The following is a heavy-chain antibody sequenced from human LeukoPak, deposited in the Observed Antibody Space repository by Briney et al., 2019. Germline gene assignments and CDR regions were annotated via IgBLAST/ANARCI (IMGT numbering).Heavy chain of an antibody. CDR2: IYYSGST. V-gene: IGHV4-39*07. J-gene: IGHJ5*02. CDR3: ARALTRWLAHNWFDP. Sequence: SETLSLTCTVSGGSISSSSYYWGWIRQPPGKGLEWIGSIYYSGSTYYNPSLKSRVTISVDTSKNQFSLKLSSVTAADTAVYYCARALTRWLAHNWFDPWGQGTLVTVSS. CDR1: GGSISSSSYY. D-gene: IGHD6-19*01.